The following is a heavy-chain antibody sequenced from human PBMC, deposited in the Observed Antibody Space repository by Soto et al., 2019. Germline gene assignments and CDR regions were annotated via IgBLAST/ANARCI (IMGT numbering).Heavy chain of an antibody. CDR2: IFPSGTT. CDR1: GGSLSGATYS. D-gene: IGHD3-3*01. J-gene: IGHJ3*01. CDR3: AREPLWSGPLPLDAFDL. Sequence: SETLSLTCGVSGGSLSGATYSWNWIRQPPGKGLEWIGYIFPSGTTYYNPSLKSRVTISIDVSKNQFSLRAEDTAVYYCAREPLWSGPLPLDAFDLWGQGTMVTVSS. V-gene: IGHV4-30-2*01.